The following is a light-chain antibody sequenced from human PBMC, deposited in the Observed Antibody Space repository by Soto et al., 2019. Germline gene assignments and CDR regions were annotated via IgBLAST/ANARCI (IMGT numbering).Light chain of an antibody. CDR2: EGS. J-gene: IGLJ1*01. CDR1: SSDVGSFDL. V-gene: IGLV2-23*01. CDR3: CSYAGSVFYV. Sequence: QSALTQPASVSASPGQSITISCTAASSDVGSFDLVSWYQQNPGKAPKLLIYEGSKRPSGVSNRFSGSNSGNTASLTISGLQAEDEADYYCCSYAGSVFYVFGTGTKVNVL.